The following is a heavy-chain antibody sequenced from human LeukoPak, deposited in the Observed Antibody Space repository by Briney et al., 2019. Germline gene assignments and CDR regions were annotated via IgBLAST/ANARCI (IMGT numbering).Heavy chain of an antibody. CDR1: GYTFANFG. V-gene: IGHV1-18*01. J-gene: IGHJ4*02. D-gene: IGHD2-2*02. Sequence: ASVKASCKASGYTFANFGITWVRQAPGQGLEWMGWISVYNGNTNYAQNLQGRVTLTTDTSTSTAYMELRSLRSDDTALYYCARTCSSSCYMVHWGQGTLVTVSS. CDR3: ARTCSSSCYMVH. CDR2: ISVYNGNT.